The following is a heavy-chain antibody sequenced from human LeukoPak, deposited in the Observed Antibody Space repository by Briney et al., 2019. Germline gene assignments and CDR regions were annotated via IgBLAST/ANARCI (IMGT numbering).Heavy chain of an antibody. Sequence: SETLSLTCAVYGGSFSGYYWSWIRQPPGKGLEWIGEINHSGSTNCNPSPKSRVTISVDTSKNQFSLKLSSVTAADTAVYYCARGLRSIAGIDYWGQGTLVTVSS. D-gene: IGHD6-6*01. V-gene: IGHV4-34*01. CDR2: INHSGST. CDR1: GGSFSGYY. CDR3: ARGLRSIAGIDY. J-gene: IGHJ4*02.